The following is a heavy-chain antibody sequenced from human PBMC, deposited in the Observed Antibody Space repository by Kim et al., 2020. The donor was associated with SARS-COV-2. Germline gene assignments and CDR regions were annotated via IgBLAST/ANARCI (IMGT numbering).Heavy chain of an antibody. CDR2: ISSNGGST. V-gene: IGHV3-64D*06. CDR1: GFTFSSYA. CDR3: VKDLSRSGLTTGFDP. Sequence: GGSLRLSCSASGFTFSSYAMHWVRQAPGKGLEYVSAISSNGGSTYYADSVKGRFTISRDNSKNTLYLQMSSLRAEDTAVYYCVKDLSRSGLTTGFDPWGQGTLVTVSS. J-gene: IGHJ5*02. D-gene: IGHD3-10*01.